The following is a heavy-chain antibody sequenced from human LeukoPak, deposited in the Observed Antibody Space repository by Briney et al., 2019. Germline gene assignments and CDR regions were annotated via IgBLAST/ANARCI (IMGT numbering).Heavy chain of an antibody. J-gene: IGHJ4*02. Sequence: KPSETLSLTCAVYGGSFSGYYWSWIRQPPGKGLEWIGEINHSGSTNYNPSLKSRVTISVDTSKNQFSLKLSSVTAADTAVYYCASADYYDSSGSIWGQGTLVTVSS. D-gene: IGHD3-22*01. CDR1: GGSFSGYY. V-gene: IGHV4-34*01. CDR3: ASADYYDSSGSI. CDR2: INHSGST.